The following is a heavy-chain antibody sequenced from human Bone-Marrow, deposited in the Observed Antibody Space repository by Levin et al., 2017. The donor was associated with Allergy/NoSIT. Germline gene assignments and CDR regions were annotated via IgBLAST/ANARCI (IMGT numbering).Heavy chain of an antibody. CDR2: INTGNGET. CDR1: QSPFINSA. CDR3: ARSTFDSSGHFPYYYFYYGMHV. V-gene: IGHV1-3*04. J-gene: IGHJ6*02. Sequence: ASVKVSCKASQSPFINSALHWVRPAPGPRLEWMGWINTGNGETKYSQRFQGRITMTRDTSATTAYMELSSLRSEDTAVYYCARSTFDSSGHFPYYYFYYGMHVWVQGTAVAVS. D-gene: IGHD3-22*01.